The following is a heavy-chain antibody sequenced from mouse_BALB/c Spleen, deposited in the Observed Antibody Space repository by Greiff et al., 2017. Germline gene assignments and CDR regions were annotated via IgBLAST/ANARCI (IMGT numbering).Heavy chain of an antibody. CDR3: ARGGVYDYDVGDY. CDR2: IYPSDSYT. CDR1: GYTFTSYW. J-gene: IGHJ2*01. D-gene: IGHD2-4*01. V-gene: IGHV1-69*02. Sequence: QVQLQQPGAELVRPGASVKLSCKASGYTFTSYWINWVKQRPGQGLEWIGNIYPSDSYTNYNQKFKDKATLTADKSSSTAYMQLSSLASEDSAVYYCARGGVYDYDVGDYWGQGTTLTVSS.